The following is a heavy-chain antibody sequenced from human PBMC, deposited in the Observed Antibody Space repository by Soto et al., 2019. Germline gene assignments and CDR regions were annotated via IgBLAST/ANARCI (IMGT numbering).Heavy chain of an antibody. CDR2: ISGSGASS. CDR1: VFTFSNYA. D-gene: IGHD1-26*01. J-gene: IGHJ4*02. V-gene: IGHV3-23*01. Sequence: PGGSLRLSCAASVFTFSNYAMSWVRQAPGKGLEWVSEISGSGASSYYADSVKGRFTISRDNSKNTLDLHMNGLRAEDTAIYYCAKDITVGALTAFDYWGQGNQVPVSP. CDR3: AKDITVGALTAFDY.